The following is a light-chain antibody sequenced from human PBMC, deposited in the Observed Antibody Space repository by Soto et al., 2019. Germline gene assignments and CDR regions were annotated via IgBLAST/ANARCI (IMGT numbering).Light chain of an antibody. CDR1: QSISSW. Sequence: DIQMTQSPSTLSASVGDRVTITCRASQSISSWLAWYQQKPGKAPKLLIYDASSLESGVPSRYSGSGSGTEFTLTISRLQPDDFATYYCHQYNSYLWTFGQETKVEIK. J-gene: IGKJ1*01. CDR3: HQYNSYLWT. V-gene: IGKV1-5*01. CDR2: DAS.